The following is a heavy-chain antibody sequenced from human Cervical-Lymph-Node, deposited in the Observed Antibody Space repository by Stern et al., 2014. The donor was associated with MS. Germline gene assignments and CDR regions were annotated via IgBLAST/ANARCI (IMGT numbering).Heavy chain of an antibody. J-gene: IGHJ6*02. CDR2: ISPSGGSA. CDR1: GYTLTIFY. D-gene: IGHD1-26*01. Sequence: QVQLVQSAAEVKNPGASVRVSCKASGYTLTIFYVHWVRQAPGQGLEWMGGISPSGGSATYAQKFQGRVTMTRDTSTSTVYMELSSLRSEDTAVYYCASGGEVDGGDVWGQGTTVTVFS. CDR3: ASGGEVDGGDV. V-gene: IGHV1-46*01.